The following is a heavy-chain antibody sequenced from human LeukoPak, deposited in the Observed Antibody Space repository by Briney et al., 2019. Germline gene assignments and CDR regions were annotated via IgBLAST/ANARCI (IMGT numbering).Heavy chain of an antibody. D-gene: IGHD2-2*01. Sequence: GGSLRLSCAASGFTVSSNYMSWVRQAPGKGLEWVSVIYSGGSTYYADSVKGRFTISRDNTKKSLYLQLNSLRPEDSAVYYCARPRGCGSARCNNFDYWGQGTLVTVSS. J-gene: IGHJ4*02. V-gene: IGHV3-53*01. CDR3: ARPRGCGSARCNNFDY. CDR1: GFTVSSNY. CDR2: IYSGGST.